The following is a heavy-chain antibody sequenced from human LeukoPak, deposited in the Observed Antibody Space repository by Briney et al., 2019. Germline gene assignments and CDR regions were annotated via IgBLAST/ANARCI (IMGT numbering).Heavy chain of an antibody. CDR2: MHPGGTT. Sequence: SETLSLTCTVSGGSISSYYWTWIRQPPGKGLEWVGNMHPGGTTKFHPSLEGRVTMTIDTSNKQFSLRLRSVTAADTATYYCAKTGSLFGRFLDHWGPGALVIVSS. J-gene: IGHJ4*02. CDR3: AKTGSLFGRFLDH. V-gene: IGHV4-59*01. CDR1: GGSISSYY. D-gene: IGHD3-10*02.